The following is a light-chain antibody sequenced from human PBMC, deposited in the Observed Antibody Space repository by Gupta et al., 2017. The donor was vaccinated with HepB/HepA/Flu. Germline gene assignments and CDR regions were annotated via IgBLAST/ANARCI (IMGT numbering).Light chain of an antibody. J-gene: IGKJ1*01. CDR3: QQYNNWPRWT. V-gene: IGKV3-15*01. CDR2: GAS. CDR1: QSVSSN. Sequence: EIVMTQSPATLSVSPGERATLSCRASQSVSSNLAWYQQKPGQAPRLLIYGASTRATGIPTRFSGSGSGTESTLTISSLQSEDFAVYYCQQYNNWPRWTFGQGTKVEIK.